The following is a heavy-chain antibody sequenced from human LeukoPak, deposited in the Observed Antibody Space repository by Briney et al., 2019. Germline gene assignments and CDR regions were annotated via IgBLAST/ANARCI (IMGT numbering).Heavy chain of an antibody. Sequence: PSETLSLTCTVSGGSISSGGYYWSWIRQHPGKGLEWIGYIYYSGSTYYNPSLKSRVTISADTSKNQFSLKLSSVTAADTAVYYCARGLSSSWYFDYWGQGTLVTVSS. CDR2: IYYSGST. J-gene: IGHJ4*02. V-gene: IGHV4-31*03. CDR1: GGSISSGGYY. D-gene: IGHD6-13*01. CDR3: ARGLSSSWYFDY.